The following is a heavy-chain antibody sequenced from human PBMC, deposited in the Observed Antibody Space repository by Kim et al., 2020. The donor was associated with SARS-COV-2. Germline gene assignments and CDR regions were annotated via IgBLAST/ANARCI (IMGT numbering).Heavy chain of an antibody. Sequence: SETLSLTCTVSGGSISSSHYYWGWIRQPPGKGLEWIGNIYYSGSTYYSPSLKSRVTISVDTSKNQFSLNLSSVTAADTAVYYCARHRRVGPGVSVPGDYWGQGTLVTVSS. D-gene: IGHD6-19*01. CDR2: IYYSGST. CDR1: GGSISSSHYY. CDR3: ARHRRVGPGVSVPGDY. V-gene: IGHV4-39*01. J-gene: IGHJ4*02.